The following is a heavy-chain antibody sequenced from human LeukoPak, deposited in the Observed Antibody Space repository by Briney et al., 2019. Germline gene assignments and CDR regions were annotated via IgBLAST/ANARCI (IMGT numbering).Heavy chain of an antibody. CDR1: AYSISSGYF. D-gene: IGHD2-8*02. CDR2: VHHPDIT. V-gene: IGHV4-38-2*02. CDR3: AREGGHQLFYPSWTHTGHFDF. J-gene: IGHJ4*02. Sequence: SETLSLTCTVSAYSISSGYFWGWIRQSPGKGLEWIATVHHPDITHYNPSLERRVTISMDPSRNYFSLTLKSVTAADTAVYYCAREGGHQLFYPSWTHTGHFDFWGQGIVVTVSS.